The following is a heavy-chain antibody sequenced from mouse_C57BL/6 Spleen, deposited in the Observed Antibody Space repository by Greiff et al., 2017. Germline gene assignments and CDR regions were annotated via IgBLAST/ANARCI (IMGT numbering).Heavy chain of an antibody. J-gene: IGHJ4*01. CDR2: IYPGSGST. Sequence: VQLQQPGAELVKPGASVKMSCEASGYTFTSYWITWVKQRPGQGLEWIGDIYPGSGSTNYNEKFKSKATLTVDTSSSTAYMQLSSLTSEDSAVYYCAREGTAQSYYAMDYWGQGTSVTVSS. CDR3: AREGTAQSYYAMDY. D-gene: IGHD3-2*02. CDR1: GYTFTSYW. V-gene: IGHV1-55*01.